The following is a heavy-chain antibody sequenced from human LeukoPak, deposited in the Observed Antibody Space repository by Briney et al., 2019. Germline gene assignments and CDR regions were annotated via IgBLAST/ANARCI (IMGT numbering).Heavy chain of an antibody. V-gene: IGHV3-43D*03. Sequence: AGGSLRLSCAASGFTFDDYAMHWVRQAPGKGLEWVSLISWDGGSTYYADSVKGRFTISRDNSKNSLYLQMNSLRAEDTALYYCAKDMEYSSGWLPLANHYYYGMDVWGQGTTVTVSS. CDR2: ISWDGGST. CDR3: AKDMEYSSGWLPLANHYYYGMDV. J-gene: IGHJ6*02. D-gene: IGHD6-19*01. CDR1: GFTFDDYA.